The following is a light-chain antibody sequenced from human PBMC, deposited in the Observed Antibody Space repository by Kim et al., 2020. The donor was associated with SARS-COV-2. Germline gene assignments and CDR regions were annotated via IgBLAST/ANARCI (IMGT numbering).Light chain of an antibody. CDR1: NIASKN. CDR2: RDS. J-gene: IGLJ3*02. CDR3: QVWDSSTWV. V-gene: IGLV3-9*01. Sequence: SYELTQPLSVSVALGQTARITCGGNNIASKNVHWYQQKPGQAPVLVIYRDSNRPSGIPERFSGSNSGNTATLTISRAQAGDEADYYCQVWDSSTWVFGGGTQLTVL.